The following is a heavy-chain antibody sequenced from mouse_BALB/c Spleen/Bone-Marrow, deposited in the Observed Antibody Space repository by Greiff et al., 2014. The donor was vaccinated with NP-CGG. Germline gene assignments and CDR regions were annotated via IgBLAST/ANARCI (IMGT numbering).Heavy chain of an antibody. J-gene: IGHJ2*01. CDR3: VRGNYGNYVDYFDF. CDR1: GFTFSSYG. V-gene: IGHV5-6-3*01. Sequence: DVMLVESGGGLVQPGGSLKLSCAASGFTFSSYGMSWVRQTPDKRLELVATINSNGGSTYYPDSVKGRFTISRDTAKNTLYLQMSSLKSEETAMYYCVRGNYGNYVDYFDFWGQGTTSTGST. D-gene: IGHD2-1*01. CDR2: INSNGGST.